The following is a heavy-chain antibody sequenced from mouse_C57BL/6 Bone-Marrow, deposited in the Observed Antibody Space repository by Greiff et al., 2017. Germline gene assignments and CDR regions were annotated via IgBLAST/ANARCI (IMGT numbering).Heavy chain of an antibody. V-gene: IGHV1-53*01. CDR1: GYTFTSYW. J-gene: IGHJ3*01. D-gene: IGHD2-3*01. Sequence: VQLQQPGPELVKPGASVKLSCKASGYTFTSYWMHWVKQRPGQGLEWIGNINPSNGGTNYNEKFKSKATLTVDKSSSTAYMQLSSLTSEDSAVYYCARKEDGYLTWFAYWGQGTLVTVSA. CDR3: ARKEDGYLTWFAY. CDR2: INPSNGGT.